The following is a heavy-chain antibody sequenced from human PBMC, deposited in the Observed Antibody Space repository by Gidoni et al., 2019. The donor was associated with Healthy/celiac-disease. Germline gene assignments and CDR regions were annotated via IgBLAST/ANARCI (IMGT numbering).Heavy chain of an antibody. Sequence: EVQLFESGGGWGQAGGSLGISCSAPGITFSSYAMSWVRQAPGKGLEWVSAISGSGGSTYYADSVKGRFTISRDNSKNTLYLQMNSLRAEDTAVYYCAKVGYSYGYFDYWGQGTLVTVSS. CDR2: ISGSGGST. CDR1: GITFSSYA. J-gene: IGHJ4*02. D-gene: IGHD5-18*01. V-gene: IGHV3-23*01. CDR3: AKVGYSYGYFDY.